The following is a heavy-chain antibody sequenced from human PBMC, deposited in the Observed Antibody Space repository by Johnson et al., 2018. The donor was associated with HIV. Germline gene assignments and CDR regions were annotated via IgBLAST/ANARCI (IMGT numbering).Heavy chain of an antibody. D-gene: IGHD6-19*01. Sequence: VQLVESGGGLVQPGGSLRLSCAASGFTFSNYWMHWVRQAPGKGLVWVSRIYSDGSDTKYADSVKGRFTISRDNAKNTLYLQMNSLRDEDTAVYYCARKQWLTRISSDAFDIWGQGTMVTVSS. CDR1: GFTFSNYW. J-gene: IGHJ3*02. CDR3: ARKQWLTRISSDAFDI. CDR2: IYSDGSDT. V-gene: IGHV3-74*02.